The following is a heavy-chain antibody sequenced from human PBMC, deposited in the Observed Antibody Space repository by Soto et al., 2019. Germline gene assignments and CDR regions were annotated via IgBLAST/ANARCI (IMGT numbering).Heavy chain of an antibody. CDR2: IYWDDDK. Sequence: QITLKESGPTLVKPTQTLTLTCTFSGFSLTTRGVGVGWIRQPPGKPLECLALIYWDDDKRYSPSLQSSLSITKDTSKNQVVLTMPNVDPVDTATYYCAHIPNYYQYDWFDPWGQGTLVSVSS. V-gene: IGHV2-5*02. J-gene: IGHJ5*02. CDR3: AHIPNYYQYDWFDP. D-gene: IGHD3-10*01. CDR1: GFSLTTRGVG.